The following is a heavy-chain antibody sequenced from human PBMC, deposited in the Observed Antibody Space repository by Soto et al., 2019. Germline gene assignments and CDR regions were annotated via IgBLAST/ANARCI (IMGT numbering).Heavy chain of an antibody. J-gene: IGHJ1*01. Sequence: QVQLQESGPGLVKHSETLSLTCTVSGGSISSYYWSWIRQPPGKGLEWIGYIYYSGSTNYNPSLKSRVTIVVDTSKNQFPLKLSSVTAADTAVYYCARVHSSGKSGYFQHWGQGTLVTVSS. D-gene: IGHD6-19*01. V-gene: IGHV4-59*01. CDR1: GGSISSYY. CDR2: IYYSGST. CDR3: ARVHSSGKSGYFQH.